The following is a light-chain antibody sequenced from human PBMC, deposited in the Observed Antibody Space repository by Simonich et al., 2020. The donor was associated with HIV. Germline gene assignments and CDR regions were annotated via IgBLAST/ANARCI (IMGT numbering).Light chain of an antibody. CDR2: GNS. CDR3: SSFAGSNNLV. Sequence: QSVLTQPPSVSAAPGQKVTISCSGSSSNIGAGYDVHWYQQLPGTAPKLLIYGNSNRPAGVPDRFSGSKSGTSASPAITGLQAEDEADYYCSSFAGSNNLVFGGGTKLTVL. J-gene: IGLJ3*02. V-gene: IGLV1-40*01. CDR1: SSNIGAGYD.